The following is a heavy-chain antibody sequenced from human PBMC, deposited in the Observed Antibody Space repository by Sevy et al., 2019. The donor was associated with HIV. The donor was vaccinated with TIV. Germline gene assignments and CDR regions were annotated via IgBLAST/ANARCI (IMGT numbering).Heavy chain of an antibody. CDR3: ARDHYYGSGSYSDYYYYGMDV. V-gene: IGHV4-4*07. J-gene: IGHJ6*02. CDR1: GGSISSYY. Sequence: SETLSLTCTVSGGSISSYYWSWIRQPAGKGLEWIGRIYTSGSTNYNPSLKSRVTMSVDTSKNQFSLKLSSVTAADTAVYYCARDHYYGSGSYSDYYYYGMDVWGQRTTVTVSS. CDR2: IYTSGST. D-gene: IGHD3-10*01.